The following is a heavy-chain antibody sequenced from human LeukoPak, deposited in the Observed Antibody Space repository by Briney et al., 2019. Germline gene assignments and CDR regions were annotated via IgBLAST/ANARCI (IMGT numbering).Heavy chain of an antibody. V-gene: IGHV3-11*01. J-gene: IGHJ4*02. CDR1: GFTFSDYY. CDR2: ISSSGSTI. Sequence: GGSLRLSCAASGFTFSDYYMSWIRQAPGKGLEWVSYISSSGSTIYYADSVKGRFTISRDNAKNSLYLQMNSLRAEDTAVYYCAKDAIDLYCSGGSCYADYWGQGTLVTVSS. D-gene: IGHD2-15*01. CDR3: AKDAIDLYCSGGSCYADY.